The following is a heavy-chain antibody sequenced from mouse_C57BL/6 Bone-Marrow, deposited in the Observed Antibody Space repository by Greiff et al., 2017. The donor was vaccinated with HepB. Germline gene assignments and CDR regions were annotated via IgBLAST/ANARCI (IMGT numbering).Heavy chain of an antibody. CDR3: TYNWDAWFAY. CDR2: IDPENGDT. Sequence: VQLKESGAELVRPGASVKLSCTASGFNIKDDYMHWVKQRPEQGLEWIGWIDPENGDTEYASKLQGKATITADTSSNTAYLQLSSLTSEDTAVYYCTYNWDAWFAYWGQGTLVTVSA. J-gene: IGHJ3*01. CDR1: GFNIKDDY. V-gene: IGHV14-4*01. D-gene: IGHD4-1*01.